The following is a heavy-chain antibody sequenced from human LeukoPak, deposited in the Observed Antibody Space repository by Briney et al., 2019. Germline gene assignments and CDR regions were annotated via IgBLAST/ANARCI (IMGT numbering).Heavy chain of an antibody. CDR1: GYTFTSYG. V-gene: IGHV1-18*01. D-gene: IGHD3-22*01. CDR3: ARRTGNYYDSSGYYFDY. Sequence: ASVKVCCKASGYTFTSYGISWVRQAPGQGLEWMGWISAYNGNTNYAQKLQGRVTMTTDTSTSTAYMELRSLRSDDTAVYYCARRTGNYYDSSGYYFDYWGQGTLVTVSS. J-gene: IGHJ4*02. CDR2: ISAYNGNT.